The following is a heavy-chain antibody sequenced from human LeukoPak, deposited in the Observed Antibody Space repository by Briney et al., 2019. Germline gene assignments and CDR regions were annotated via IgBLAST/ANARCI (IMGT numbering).Heavy chain of an antibody. J-gene: IGHJ6*02. Sequence: SETLSLTCTVSGGSISSYYWSWIRQPPGKGLEWIGYIYYSGSTNYNPSLKSRVTTSVDTSKNQFSLKLSSVTAADTAVYYCARMPPRVVAATHYYYGMDVWGQGTTVTVSS. CDR1: GGSISSYY. CDR2: IYYSGST. V-gene: IGHV4-59*08. CDR3: ARMPPRVVAATHYYYGMDV. D-gene: IGHD2-15*01.